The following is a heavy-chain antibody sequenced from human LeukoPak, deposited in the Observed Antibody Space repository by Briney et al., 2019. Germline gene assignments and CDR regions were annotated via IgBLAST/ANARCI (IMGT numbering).Heavy chain of an antibody. V-gene: IGHV4-34*01. CDR3: GRTREWLRFFDY. J-gene: IGHJ4*02. CDR2: INHSGST. CDR1: GGTFSGYY. Sequence: SESLTLTCAVSGGTFSGYYWSWIRQPPGKGLEWIWEINHSGSTNHNPSPKRRVTISVGATKKQIPLKLITVITAEAAAFYCGRTREWLRFFDYWGQGTLVTVSS. D-gene: IGHD5-12*01.